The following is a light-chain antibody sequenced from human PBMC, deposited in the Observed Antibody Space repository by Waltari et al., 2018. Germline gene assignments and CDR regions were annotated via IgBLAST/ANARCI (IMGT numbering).Light chain of an antibody. CDR3: QQYGSSFLLT. CDR1: QSVSSSY. Sequence: EIVLTQSPGTLSLSPGERATLSCRASQSVSSSYLAWYQQKPGQAPRLLIYGASSRATGIPDRFSGSGSGTDFTLTISRLEPEDFAVYHCQQYGSSFLLTFGGG. V-gene: IGKV3-20*01. J-gene: IGKJ4*01. CDR2: GAS.